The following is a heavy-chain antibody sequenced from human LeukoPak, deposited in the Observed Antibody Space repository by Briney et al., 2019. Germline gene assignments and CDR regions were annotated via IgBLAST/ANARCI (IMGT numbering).Heavy chain of an antibody. V-gene: IGHV3-53*01. CDR1: GFTVSSNY. J-gene: IGHJ4*02. CDR2: IYSGGST. CDR3: ARDVYYYDSSSRYFDY. Sequence: PGGSLRLSCAASGFTVSSNYMSWVRQAPGKGLEWVSVIYSGGSTYYADSVKGRFTISRDSSKNTLYLQMNSLRAEDTAVYYCARDVYYYDSSSRYFDYWGQGTLVTVSS. D-gene: IGHD3-22*01.